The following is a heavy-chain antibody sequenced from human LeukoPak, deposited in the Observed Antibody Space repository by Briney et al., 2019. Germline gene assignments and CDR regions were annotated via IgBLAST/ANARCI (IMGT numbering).Heavy chain of an antibody. CDR2: ISSSGSAI. V-gene: IGHV3-48*03. CDR3: AKGPNWYFDL. J-gene: IGHJ2*01. Sequence: PGGSLRLSCAASGFTFSSYEMNWVRQAPGKGLEWVSYISSSGSAIYYADSVKGRFTISRDNAKNSLYLQMNSLRAEDTAVYYCAKGPNWYFDLWGRGTLVTVSS. CDR1: GFTFSSYE.